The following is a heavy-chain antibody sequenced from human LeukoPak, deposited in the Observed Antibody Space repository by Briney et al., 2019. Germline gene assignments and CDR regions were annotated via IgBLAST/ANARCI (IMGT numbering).Heavy chain of an antibody. D-gene: IGHD6-6*01. CDR2: IYYSGST. J-gene: IGHJ1*01. CDR1: GGSISSYY. CDR3: ARGGAARLHFQN. V-gene: IGHV4-59*01. Sequence: PSETLSLTCTVSGGSISSYYWSWIRQPPGKGLEWIGYIYYSGSTNYNPSLQSRVTISVATSKNQFSLNLNSVTAADTAVYYCARGGAARLHFQNWGQGTLVTVSS.